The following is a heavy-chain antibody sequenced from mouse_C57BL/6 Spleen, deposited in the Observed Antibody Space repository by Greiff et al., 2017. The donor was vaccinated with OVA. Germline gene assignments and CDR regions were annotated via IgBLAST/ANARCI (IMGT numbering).Heavy chain of an antibody. CDR1: GYSFTGYY. CDR2: IYPRTGGT. V-gene: IGHV1-42*01. CDR3: ARGTSVVPFAY. J-gene: IGHJ3*01. Sequence: VQLQQSGPELVKPGASVKMSCKASGYSFTGYYMNWVKQRPEQSLEWIGEIYPRTGGTSYNQKFKGKATLTVDKSSSTAYMQLRSLTSEDSAVYYCARGTSVVPFAYWGQGTLVTVSA. D-gene: IGHD1-1*01.